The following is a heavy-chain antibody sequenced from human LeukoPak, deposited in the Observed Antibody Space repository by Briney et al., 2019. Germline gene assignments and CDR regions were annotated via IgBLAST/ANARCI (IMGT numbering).Heavy chain of an antibody. D-gene: IGHD6-19*01. CDR2: IYSDGNT. J-gene: IGHJ4*02. CDR1: GFTVSSNY. CDR3: ARDGGSGWSSAFLDH. V-gene: IGHV3-53*01. Sequence: GGSLRLSCAASGFTVSSNYMSWVRQAPGKGLEWVSVIYSDGNTDYADSVKGRFTISRDNAKNTLYLQMSSLRVEDTALYYCARDGGSGWSSAFLDHWGQGTLVTVSS.